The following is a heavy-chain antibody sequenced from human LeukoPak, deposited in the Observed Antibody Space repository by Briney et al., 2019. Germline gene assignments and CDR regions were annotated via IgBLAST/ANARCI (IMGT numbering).Heavy chain of an antibody. Sequence: GGSLRLSCAASGFTFSSHALHWVRQAPGKGLEWVAVISSDGSYKYYADSVKGRFTISRDNSKNALYLQMNSLIPEDTAVYYCARQYISGQWYFDYWGQGTLVTVSS. D-gene: IGHD5-18*01. CDR3: ARQYISGQWYFDY. J-gene: IGHJ4*02. V-gene: IGHV3-30*04. CDR1: GFTFSSHA. CDR2: ISSDGSYK.